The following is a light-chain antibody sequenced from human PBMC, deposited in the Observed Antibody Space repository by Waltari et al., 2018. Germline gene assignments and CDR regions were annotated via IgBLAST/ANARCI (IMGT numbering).Light chain of an antibody. Sequence: QSALTQPASVSGSPGQSITISCTGTSSDVGGYDYVSWYPHHPGRAPTRMIYDVSKRPSGVSDRFSGSKSGNTASLTISGLQTEDEADYYCSSFTRSDTPLYVFGTGTKVTVL. CDR3: SSFTRSDTPLYV. J-gene: IGLJ1*01. CDR2: DVS. CDR1: SSDVGGYDY. V-gene: IGLV2-14*03.